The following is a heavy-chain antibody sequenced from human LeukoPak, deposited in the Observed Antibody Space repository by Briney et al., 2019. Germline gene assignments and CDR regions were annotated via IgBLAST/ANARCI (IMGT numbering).Heavy chain of an antibody. Sequence: SETLSLTCTVSGGSISSYYWSWIRQPPGKGLEWIGYIYYSGSTNYNPSLKSRVTISVDTSKNQFSLKLSSVTAADTAVCYCARGAGYSSGWYDFDYWGQGTLVTVSS. CDR1: GGSISSYY. J-gene: IGHJ4*02. D-gene: IGHD6-19*01. V-gene: IGHV4-59*01. CDR2: IYYSGST. CDR3: ARGAGYSSGWYDFDY.